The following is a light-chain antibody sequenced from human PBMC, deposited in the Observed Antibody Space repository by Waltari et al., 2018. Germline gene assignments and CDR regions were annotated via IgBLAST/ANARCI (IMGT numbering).Light chain of an antibody. CDR3: QQRTNWRYT. Sequence: EIVLTQSPATLSLSPGQRATLPCRASQSVGAHLAWYQQKPGQAPRLLISDASNRAAGIPARFSGSGSGTDFTLTISSLEPEDFAVYYCQQRTNWRYTFGQGTKLESK. CDR2: DAS. J-gene: IGKJ2*01. CDR1: QSVGAH. V-gene: IGKV3-11*01.